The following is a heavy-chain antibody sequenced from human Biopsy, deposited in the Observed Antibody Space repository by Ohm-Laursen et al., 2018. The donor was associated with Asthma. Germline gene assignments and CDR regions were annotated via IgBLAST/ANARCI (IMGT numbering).Heavy chain of an antibody. CDR1: SGSGGYMRSGNYY. V-gene: IGHV4-39*01. Sequence: SQTLSLTCSLSSGSGGYMRSGNYYWGWIRQPPGKGLEWIGSIYYSGTTYYNPSLESRVTGSADTSKNQFSLKLTSVPAADTAAYYCVRGSSSWHHGPFHYYYGLDVWGQGTTATVSS. CDR2: IYYSGTT. J-gene: IGHJ6*02. CDR3: VRGSSSWHHGPFHYYYGLDV. D-gene: IGHD6-13*01.